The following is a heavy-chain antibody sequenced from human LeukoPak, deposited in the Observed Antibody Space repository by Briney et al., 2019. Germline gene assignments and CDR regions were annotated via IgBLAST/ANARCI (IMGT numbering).Heavy chain of an antibody. CDR3: ARVNINNWHSCDY. CDR1: GGSFSGYY. D-gene: IGHD1-1*01. CDR2: INHSGST. V-gene: IGHV4-34*01. Sequence: SETLSLTCAVYGGSFSGYYWSWIRQPPGKGLEWIGEINHSGSTNYNPSLKSRVTISVDTSKNQFSLKLSSVTAADTAVYYCARVNINNWHSCDYWSQGTLVTVSS. J-gene: IGHJ4*02.